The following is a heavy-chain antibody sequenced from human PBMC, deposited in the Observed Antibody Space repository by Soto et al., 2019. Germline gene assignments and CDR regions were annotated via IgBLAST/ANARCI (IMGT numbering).Heavy chain of an antibody. CDR3: ARAALWFGGYYFDY. D-gene: IGHD3-10*01. Sequence: GGSLSLSCAASGFTFSSNYMSWVRQAPGKGLEWVSVIYSGGSTYYADSVKGRFTTPRDNSKNMLYLQMNSLRAEDTAVYYCARAALWFGGYYFDYWGQGTLVTVSS. J-gene: IGHJ4*02. CDR1: GFTFSSNY. V-gene: IGHV3-66*01. CDR2: IYSGGST.